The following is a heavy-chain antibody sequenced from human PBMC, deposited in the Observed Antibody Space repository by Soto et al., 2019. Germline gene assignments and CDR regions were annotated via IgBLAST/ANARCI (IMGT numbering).Heavy chain of an antibody. Sequence: AASVKVXCKASGYTFTSYGISWVRQAPGQGLEWMGWISAYNGNTNYAQKLQGRVTMTTDTSTSTAYMELRSLRSDDTAVYYCARVGLEQQWSRQYDYWGQGTLVTVSS. V-gene: IGHV1-18*01. D-gene: IGHD6-13*01. CDR1: GYTFTSYG. J-gene: IGHJ4*02. CDR3: ARVGLEQQWSRQYDY. CDR2: ISAYNGNT.